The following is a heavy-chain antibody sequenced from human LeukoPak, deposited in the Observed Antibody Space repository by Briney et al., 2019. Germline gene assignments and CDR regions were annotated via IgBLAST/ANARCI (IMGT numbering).Heavy chain of an antibody. V-gene: IGHV1-2*02. Sequence: ASVKVSCKASGYTFTGYYIHWVRQAPGQGLEWMGWINPKSGGANYAQKFQGRVTMTRDTSISTAYMELSRLRSDDTAVYYCARIAAAGTLDYWGQGTLVTVSS. CDR3: ARIAAAGTLDY. CDR1: GYTFTGYY. CDR2: INPKSGGA. J-gene: IGHJ4*02. D-gene: IGHD6-13*01.